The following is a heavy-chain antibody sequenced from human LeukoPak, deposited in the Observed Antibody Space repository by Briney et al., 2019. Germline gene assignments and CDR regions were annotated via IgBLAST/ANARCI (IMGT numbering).Heavy chain of an antibody. D-gene: IGHD5-24*01. CDR2: MNPNSGNT. V-gene: IGHV1-8*01. Sequence: ASVKVSCKASGYTFTSYDINWVRQATGQGLEWMGWMNPNSGNTGYAQKFQGRVTMTRNTSTSTAYMELSSLRSEDTAVYYCARDHITGYNNYMFDPWGQGTLVTVSS. CDR3: ARDHITGYNNYMFDP. J-gene: IGHJ5*02. CDR1: GYTFTSYD.